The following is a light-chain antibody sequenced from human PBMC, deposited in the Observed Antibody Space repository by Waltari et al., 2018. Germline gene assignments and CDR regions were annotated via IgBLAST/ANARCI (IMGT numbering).Light chain of an antibody. CDR3: QQRTDRPPVT. V-gene: IGKV3-11*01. Sequence: TQSPATLSLSPGERATLSCRASQSVSSYLAWYQQKPGQAPRLLIYDASDRATGVPARFSGSGSGTDFTLTISSLEPEDFAVYYCQQRTDRPPVTFGQGTRVEMK. J-gene: IGKJ1*01. CDR1: QSVSSY. CDR2: DAS.